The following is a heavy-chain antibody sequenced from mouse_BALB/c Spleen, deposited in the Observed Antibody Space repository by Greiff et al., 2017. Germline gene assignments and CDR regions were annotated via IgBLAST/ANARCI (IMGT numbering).Heavy chain of an antibody. CDR3: ARGRDGYFYYYAMDY. D-gene: IGHD2-3*01. CDR2: ISDGGSYT. V-gene: IGHV5-4*02. Sequence: EVQGVESGGGLVKPGGSLKLSCAASGFTFSDYYMYWVRQTPEKRLEWVATISDGGSYTYYPDSVKGRFTISRDNAKNNLYLQMSSLKSEDTAMYYCARGRDGYFYYYAMDYWGQGTSVTVSS. CDR1: GFTFSDYY. J-gene: IGHJ4*01.